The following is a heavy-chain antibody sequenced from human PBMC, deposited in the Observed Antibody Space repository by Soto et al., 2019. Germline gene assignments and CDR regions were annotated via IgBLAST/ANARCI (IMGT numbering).Heavy chain of an antibody. CDR1: GFTFSSYA. CDR3: AKGGSRLNIQDSTGGAFDI. Sequence: GGSLRLSCAASGFTFSSYAMSWVRQAPGKGLEWVSAISGSGGSTYYADSVKGRFTISRDNSKNTLYLQMNSLRAEDTAVYYCAKGGSRLNIQDSTGGAFDIWGQGTMVTVSS. J-gene: IGHJ3*02. V-gene: IGHV3-23*01. D-gene: IGHD7-27*01. CDR2: ISGSGGST.